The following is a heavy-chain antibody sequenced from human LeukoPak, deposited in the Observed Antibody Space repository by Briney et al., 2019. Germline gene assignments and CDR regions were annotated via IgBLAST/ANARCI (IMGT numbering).Heavy chain of an antibody. Sequence: GASVKVSCKASGYTFTSYYMHWVRQAPGQGLEWMGIINPSGGSTSYAQKFQGRVTMTRDMSTSTVYMELSSLRSEDTAVYYCARRGGAAAGTYYFDYWGQGTLVTVSS. J-gene: IGHJ4*02. CDR3: ARRGGAAAGTYYFDY. D-gene: IGHD6-13*01. CDR2: INPSGGST. CDR1: GYTFTSYY. V-gene: IGHV1-46*01.